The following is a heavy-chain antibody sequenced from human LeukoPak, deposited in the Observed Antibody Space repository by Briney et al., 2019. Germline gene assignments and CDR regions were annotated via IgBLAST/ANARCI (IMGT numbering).Heavy chain of an antibody. CDR2: ISGNGGST. CDR3: AKGYYDSSGYYPFSDY. V-gene: IGHV3-23*01. D-gene: IGHD3-22*01. J-gene: IGHJ4*02. CDR1: GFTFSSYG. Sequence: GGTLRLSCAASGFTFSSYGMNWVRQAPGKGLEWVSGISGNGGSTYYADSVKGRFTISRDNSKNTLYLQMNSLRAEDTAVYYCAKGYYDSSGYYPFSDYWGQGTLVTVSS.